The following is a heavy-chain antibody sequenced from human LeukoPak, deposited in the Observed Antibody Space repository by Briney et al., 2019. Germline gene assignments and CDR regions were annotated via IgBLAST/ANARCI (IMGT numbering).Heavy chain of an antibody. V-gene: IGHV3-66*03. J-gene: IGHJ4*02. CDR2: IYLCFSI. D-gene: IGHD3-3*01. Sequence: IYLCFSIYYSVSVRGRCTISKDKSKNRRYLQMNSLRAEDTAVYYCARDASFGVVTSTYFDYWGQGTLVTVSS. CDR3: ARDASFGVVTSTYFDY.